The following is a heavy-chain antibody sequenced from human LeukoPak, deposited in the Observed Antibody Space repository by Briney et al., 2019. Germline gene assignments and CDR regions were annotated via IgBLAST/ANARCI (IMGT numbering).Heavy chain of an antibody. J-gene: IGHJ5*02. D-gene: IGHD4-17*01. CDR2: TRNKANSYTT. V-gene: IGHV3-72*01. CDR3: VRENRYGDYVWFDP. CDR1: GFTFSDYY. Sequence: PGGSLRLSCAASGFTFSDYYMDWVRQAPGKGLEWVGRTRNKANSYTTEYAASVKGRFTISRDDSQNSLYLQMNTLRTEDTAVYYCVRENRYGDYVWFDPWGQGTLVTVSS.